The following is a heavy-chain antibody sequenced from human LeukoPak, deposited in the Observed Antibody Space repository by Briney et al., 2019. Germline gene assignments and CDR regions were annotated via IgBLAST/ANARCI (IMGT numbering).Heavy chain of an antibody. CDR2: IYYSGST. D-gene: IGHD6-19*01. CDR3: ARLGARPYSSGWYPFDY. J-gene: IGHJ4*02. CDR1: GGSISSYY. Sequence: PSETLSLTCTVSGGSISSYYWSWIRQPPGKGLEWIGYIYYSGSTNYNPSLKSRVTISVDTSKNQFSLKLSSVTAADTAVYYCARLGARPYSSGWYPFDYWGQGTLVTVSS. V-gene: IGHV4-59*01.